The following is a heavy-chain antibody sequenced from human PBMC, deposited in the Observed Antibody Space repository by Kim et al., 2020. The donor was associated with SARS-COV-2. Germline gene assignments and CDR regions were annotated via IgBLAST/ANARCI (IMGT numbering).Heavy chain of an antibody. CDR1: GGSISSGDYY. V-gene: IGHV4-30-4*01. J-gene: IGHJ5*02. CDR3: ARGYMIGVGNWFDP. Sequence: SETLSLTCTVSGGSISSGDYYWSWIRQPPGKGLEWIGYIYYSGSTYYNPSLKSRVTISVDTSKNQFSLKLSSVTAADTAVYYCARGYMIGVGNWFDPWGQGTLVTVSS. CDR2: IYYSGST. D-gene: IGHD3-22*01.